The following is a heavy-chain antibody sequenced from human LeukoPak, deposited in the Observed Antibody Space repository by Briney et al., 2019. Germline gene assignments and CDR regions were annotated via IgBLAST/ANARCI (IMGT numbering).Heavy chain of an antibody. J-gene: IGHJ4*02. CDR1: GFTFSDYY. Sequence: GGSLRLSCAASGFTFSDYYMSWIRQAPGKGLEWVSYISSSGSTIYYADSVKGRFTISRDNAKNSLYLQMNSLRAEDTAVYYCARMIVVVVAALDYWGQGTLVTVSS. CDR3: ARMIVVVVAALDY. V-gene: IGHV3-11*04. D-gene: IGHD2-15*01. CDR2: ISSSGSTI.